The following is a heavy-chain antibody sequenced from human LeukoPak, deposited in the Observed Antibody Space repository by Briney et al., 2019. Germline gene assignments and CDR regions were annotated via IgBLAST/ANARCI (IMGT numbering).Heavy chain of an antibody. CDR1: GFTFSSYS. D-gene: IGHD2-21*02. V-gene: IGHV3-21*01. Sequence: GGSLRLSCAASGFTFSSYSMNWVRQAPGKGLEWVSSISSSSSYIYYADSVNGRFTISRDNAKNSLYLQMHSLSAEDPAVSHCPTGPTAVVTAINDCVQRTLVTLSS. J-gene: IGHJ4*02. CDR2: ISSSSSYI. CDR3: PTGPTAVVTAIND.